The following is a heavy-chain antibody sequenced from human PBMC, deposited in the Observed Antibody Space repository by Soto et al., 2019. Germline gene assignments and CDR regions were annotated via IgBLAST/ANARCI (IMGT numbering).Heavy chain of an antibody. CDR3: AKVFYYYDSSGYYYFDY. V-gene: IGHV3-23*01. CDR1: GFTFSRYS. Sequence: PGGSLRLSCAASGFTFSRYSMSWVRQAPGKGPEWISSISGSGSTIYYADSVKGRFTISRDNSKNTLYLQMSSLRAEDTAVYYCAKVFYYYDSSGYYYFDYWGQGTLVTVSS. CDR2: ISGSGSTI. D-gene: IGHD3-22*01. J-gene: IGHJ4*02.